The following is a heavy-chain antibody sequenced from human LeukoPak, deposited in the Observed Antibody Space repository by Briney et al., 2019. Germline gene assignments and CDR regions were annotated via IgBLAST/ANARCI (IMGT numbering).Heavy chain of an antibody. CDR3: ATGPPYGDYVGLDAFDI. Sequence: ASVKVSCKASGYSFTSYGISWVRQAPGQGLEWMGGFDPEDGETIYAQKFQGRVTMTEDTSTDTAYMELSSLRSEDTAVYYCATGPPYGDYVGLDAFDIWGQGTMVTVSS. V-gene: IGHV1-24*01. D-gene: IGHD4-17*01. J-gene: IGHJ3*02. CDR1: GYSFTSYG. CDR2: FDPEDGET.